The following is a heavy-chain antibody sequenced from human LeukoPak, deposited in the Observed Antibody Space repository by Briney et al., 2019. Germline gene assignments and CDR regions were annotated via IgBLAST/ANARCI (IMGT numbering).Heavy chain of an antibody. CDR1: GGTFSSYA. CDR2: IIPIFGTA. V-gene: IGHV1-69*05. D-gene: IGHD1-1*01. Sequence: GASVKVSCKASGGTFSSYAISWVRQAPGQGLEWMGGIIPIFGTANYAQKFQGRVTITTDESTSTAYMELSGLRSEDTAVYYCARGSRYNWNDGEFDYWGQGTLVTVSS. CDR3: ARGSRYNWNDGEFDY. J-gene: IGHJ4*02.